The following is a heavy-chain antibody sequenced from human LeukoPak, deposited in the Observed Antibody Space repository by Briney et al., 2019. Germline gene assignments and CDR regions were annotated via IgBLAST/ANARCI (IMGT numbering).Heavy chain of an antibody. J-gene: IGHJ4*02. Sequence: GRSLRLSCAASGLTSSSYAMSWVRPAPGKGLVWVSTISGSGDYTYYADSVKGRFTISRDNSKNTLYLQMSRLSAEDTAVYYCARRMPDNTSGVDYWGQGTLTTVSA. CDR3: ARRMPDNTSGVDY. CDR1: GLTSSSYA. V-gene: IGHV3-23*01. CDR2: ISGSGDYT. D-gene: IGHD6-25*01.